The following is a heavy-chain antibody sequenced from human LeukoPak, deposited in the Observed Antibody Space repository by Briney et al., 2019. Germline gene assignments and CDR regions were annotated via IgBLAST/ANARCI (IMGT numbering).Heavy chain of an antibody. V-gene: IGHV4-59*11. CDR1: GVSISSHY. Sequence: PSETLSLTCTVSGVSISSHYWSWIRQSPGKGLEWIGNIYYTGSTNYNPSLKSRVAISIDTSKNQFSLTLSSVTAVDAAVYYCASAGNPHYFDFWGQGPPVTVSS. CDR2: IYYTGST. J-gene: IGHJ4*02. CDR3: ASAGNPHYFDF.